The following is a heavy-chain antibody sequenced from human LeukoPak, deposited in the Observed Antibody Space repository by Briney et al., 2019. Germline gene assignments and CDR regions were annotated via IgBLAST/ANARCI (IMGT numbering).Heavy chain of an antibody. V-gene: IGHV1-2*02. J-gene: IGHJ5*02. Sequence: GASVKISCKTSGYTFTGYYMHWVRQAPGQGLEWMGWINPNSGGTKYAQKFQGRVTMTRDTSISTAYMELSRLRFDDTALYYCAREPYSSGWDLWGQGTLVTVSS. CDR2: INPNSGGT. CDR3: AREPYSSGWDL. CDR1: GYTFTGYY. D-gene: IGHD6-19*01.